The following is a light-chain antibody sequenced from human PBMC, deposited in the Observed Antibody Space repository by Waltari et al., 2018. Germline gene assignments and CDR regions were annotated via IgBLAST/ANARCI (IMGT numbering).Light chain of an antibody. CDR2: GNS. J-gene: IGLJ2*01. Sequence: QSVLPQPPSVSGAPGQSVTISCPGTSSTIRAGYDVHWYQQLPGTAPKLLIYGNSNRPSGVPDRFSGSKSGTSASLAITGLQAEDEADYYCQSYDSSLSALFGGGTKLTVL. CDR1: SSTIRAGYD. V-gene: IGLV1-40*01. CDR3: QSYDSSLSAL.